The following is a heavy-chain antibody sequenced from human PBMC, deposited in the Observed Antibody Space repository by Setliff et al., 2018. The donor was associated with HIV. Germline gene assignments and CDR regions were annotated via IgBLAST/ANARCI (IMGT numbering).Heavy chain of an antibody. CDR3: ARGVWPRTFDI. J-gene: IGHJ3*02. CDR1: GGSFSGYY. D-gene: IGHD2-21*01. V-gene: IGHV4-34*01. CDR2: INHSGST. Sequence: PSETLSLTCAVYGGSFSGYYWSWIRQPPGKGLEWIGEINHSGSTNYNPSLKSRLTISLDTSKNQFSLQLNSVTAADTAVYYCARGVWPRTFDIWGQGTMVTVSS.